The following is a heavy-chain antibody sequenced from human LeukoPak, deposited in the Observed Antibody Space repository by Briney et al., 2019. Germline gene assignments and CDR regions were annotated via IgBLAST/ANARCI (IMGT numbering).Heavy chain of an antibody. CDR1: GFTFSSYT. V-gene: IGHV3-48*01. D-gene: IGHD3-22*01. Sequence: GGSLRLSCAASGFTFSSYTMNWVRQPPGKGLEWVSNIGTSSTTIYYADSVKGRFTISRDNAKNSLYLQMNSLRAEDTAVYYCARDTTPRNYYDSSGYGYWGQGTLVTVSS. CDR3: ARDTTPRNYYDSSGYGY. CDR2: IGTSSTTI. J-gene: IGHJ4*02.